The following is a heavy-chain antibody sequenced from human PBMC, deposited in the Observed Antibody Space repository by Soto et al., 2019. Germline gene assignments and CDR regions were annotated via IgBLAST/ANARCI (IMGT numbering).Heavy chain of an antibody. D-gene: IGHD2-15*01. V-gene: IGHV5-51*01. CDR1: GYSFTGYW. Sequence: GESLKISCKGSGYSFTGYWIGWVRQMPGKGLEWMGIIYPGDSDTRYSPSFQGQVTISADKSISTAYLQWSSLKASDTAMYYCARQHSYCSGGSCYGYWGQGTLVTV. CDR2: IYPGDSDT. J-gene: IGHJ4*02. CDR3: ARQHSYCSGGSCYGY.